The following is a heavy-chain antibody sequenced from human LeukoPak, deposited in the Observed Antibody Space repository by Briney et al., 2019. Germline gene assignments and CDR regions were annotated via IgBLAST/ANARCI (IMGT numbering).Heavy chain of an antibody. CDR1: GFTSNTYA. D-gene: IGHD1-14*01. V-gene: IGHV3-23*01. CDR3: AKSPVGGGGTYYFDY. Sequence: PGGSLRLSCAASGFTSNTYAMSWVRQAPGKGLEWVSAISGSGGSTYYADSVKGRFTISRDNSKNTLYLQMNSLRAEDTAVYYCAKSPVGGGGTYYFDYWGQGTLVTVSS. J-gene: IGHJ4*02. CDR2: ISGSGGST.